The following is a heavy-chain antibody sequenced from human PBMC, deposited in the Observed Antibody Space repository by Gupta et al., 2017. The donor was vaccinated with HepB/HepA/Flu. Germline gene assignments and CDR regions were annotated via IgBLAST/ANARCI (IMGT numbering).Heavy chain of an antibody. V-gene: IGHV2-5*01. D-gene: IGHD4-11*01. CDR3: AHRPDNEYTNYGSYFDY. CDR1: GFSLSTSGVG. J-gene: IGHJ4*02. Sequence: QITLKESGPTLVKPTQTLTLTCTFSGFSLSTSGVGVGWIRQPPGKALEWLALIYWNDDKRYSPSLKSRLTITKDTSKNQVVLTMTNMDPVDTATYYCAHRPDNEYTNYGSYFDYWGQGTRVTVSS. CDR2: IYWNDDK.